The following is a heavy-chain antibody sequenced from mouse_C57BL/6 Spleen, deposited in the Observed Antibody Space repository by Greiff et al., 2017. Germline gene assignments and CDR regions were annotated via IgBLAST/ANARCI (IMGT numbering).Heavy chain of an antibody. CDR1: GYTFTDYY. CDR2: INPNNGGT. Sequence: EVQLQQSGPELVKPGASVKISCKASGYTFTDYYMNWVKQSHGKSLEWIGDINPNNGGTSYNQKFKGKATLTVDKSSSTAYMELRSLTSEDSAVYYCARGYDGYYVGYYAMDYWGQGTSVTVSS. CDR3: ARGYDGYYVGYYAMDY. V-gene: IGHV1-26*01. J-gene: IGHJ4*01. D-gene: IGHD2-3*01.